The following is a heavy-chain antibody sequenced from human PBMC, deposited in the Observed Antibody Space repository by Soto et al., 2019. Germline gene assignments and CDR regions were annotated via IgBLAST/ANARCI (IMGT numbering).Heavy chain of an antibody. CDR1: GFTFSSYA. V-gene: IGHV3-30-3*01. CDR2: ISYDGSNK. Sequence: LRLSCAASGFTFSSYAMHWVRQAPGKGLEWVAVISYDGSNKYYADSVKGRFTISRDNSKNTLYLQMNSLRAEDTAVYYCARGCRVGYDFWSGYYVYWGQGTLVTVSS. D-gene: IGHD3-3*01. CDR3: ARGCRVGYDFWSGYYVY. J-gene: IGHJ4*02.